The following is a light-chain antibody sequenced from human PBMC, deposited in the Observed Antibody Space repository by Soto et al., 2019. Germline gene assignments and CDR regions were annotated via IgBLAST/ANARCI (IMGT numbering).Light chain of an antibody. V-gene: IGKV1-5*03. J-gene: IGKJ2*02. CDR3: QQYNSYSCT. CDR2: KAS. Sequence: DIQMTQSPSTLSASVGDRVTITCRASQSISSWLAWYQQKPGKAPKLLIYKASSLESGVPSSFSGSGSGTEVTLTISNLQPDEFATYYCQQYNSYSCTFGQGTKLEIK. CDR1: QSISSW.